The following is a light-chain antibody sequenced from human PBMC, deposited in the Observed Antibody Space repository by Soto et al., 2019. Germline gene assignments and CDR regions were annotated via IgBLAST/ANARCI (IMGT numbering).Light chain of an antibody. CDR2: GAS. CDR3: QQFRT. CDR1: QSVSSSY. V-gene: IGKV3-20*01. Sequence: EIVLTQSPATLSLFPVERATLSCRASQSVSSSYLAWYQQKPGQAPRLLIYGASSRATGIPDRFSGSGSGTDFTLTISRLEPEDFAVYYCQQFRTCGQGTKGDIK. J-gene: IGKJ1*01.